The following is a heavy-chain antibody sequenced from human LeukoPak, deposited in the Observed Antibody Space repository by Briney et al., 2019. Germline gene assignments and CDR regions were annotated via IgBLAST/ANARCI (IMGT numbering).Heavy chain of an antibody. Sequence: PSETLSLTCAVSGYSISSGYYWGWIRQPPGKGLEWIGSIYHSGSTYYNLSLKSRVTISVDTSKNQFSLRLSSVTATDTAVYFCARVRQKGTIWFDPWGQGTLVTVSS. V-gene: IGHV4-38-2*01. CDR2: IYHSGST. D-gene: IGHD4/OR15-4a*01. CDR3: ARVRQKGTIWFDP. CDR1: GYSISSGYY. J-gene: IGHJ5*02.